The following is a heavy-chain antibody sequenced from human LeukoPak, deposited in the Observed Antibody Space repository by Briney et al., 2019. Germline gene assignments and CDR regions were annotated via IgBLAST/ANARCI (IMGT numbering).Heavy chain of an antibody. D-gene: IGHD5-18*01. CDR2: INPNSGGT. V-gene: IGHV1-2*02. CDR1: GYTFTGYY. J-gene: IGHJ4*02. Sequence: ASVKVSCKASGYTFTGYYMHWVRQAPGQGLEWMGWINPNSGGTNYAQKFQGRVTMTRDMSTSTVYMELSSLRSEDTAVYYCASGYSYGSQFDYWGQGTLVTVSS. CDR3: ASGYSYGSQFDY.